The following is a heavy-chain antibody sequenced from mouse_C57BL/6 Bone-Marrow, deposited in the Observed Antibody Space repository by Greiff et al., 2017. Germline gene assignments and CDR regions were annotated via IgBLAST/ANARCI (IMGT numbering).Heavy chain of an antibody. CDR1: GFTFSSYG. D-gene: IGHD2-5*01. CDR2: ISSGGSYT. V-gene: IGHV5-6*02. Sequence: EVKLMESGGDLVKPGGSLKLSCAASGFTFSSYGMSWVRQTPDKRLEWVATISSGGSYTYYPDSVKGRFTISRDNAKNTLYLQMSSLKSEDTAMYYCARRDYYSNFYAMDYWGQGTSVTGSS. J-gene: IGHJ4*01. CDR3: ARRDYYSNFYAMDY.